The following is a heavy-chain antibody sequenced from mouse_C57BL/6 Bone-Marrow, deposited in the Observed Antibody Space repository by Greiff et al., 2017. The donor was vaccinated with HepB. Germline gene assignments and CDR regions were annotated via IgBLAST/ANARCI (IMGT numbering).Heavy chain of an antibody. J-gene: IGHJ2*01. Sequence: QVQLQQSDAELVKPGASVKISCKVSGYTFTDYTIHWVKQRPEQSLEWIGYIYPRDGSTNYNKKFKGKATLTADKSSSTAYMQLNSLTSEDSAIYFCTSERYLDYWGQGTTLTVSS. CDR1: GYTFTDYT. CDR2: IYPRDGST. V-gene: IGHV1-78*01. CDR3: TSERYLDY.